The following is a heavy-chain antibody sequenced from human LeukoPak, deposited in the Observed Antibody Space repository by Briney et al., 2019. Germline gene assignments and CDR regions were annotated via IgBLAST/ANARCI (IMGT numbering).Heavy chain of an antibody. CDR3: ARRMGRRFGERYYYYHYMDV. D-gene: IGHD3-10*01. CDR1: GGSISSSNW. V-gene: IGHV4-39*01. CDR2: IYYSGST. J-gene: IGHJ6*03. Sequence: PSETLSLTCAVSGGSISSSNWWSWIRQPPGKGLEWIGSIYYSGSTYYNPSLKSRVTISVDTSKNQFSLKLSSVTAADTAVYYCARRMGRRFGERYYYYHYMDVWGKGTTVTISS.